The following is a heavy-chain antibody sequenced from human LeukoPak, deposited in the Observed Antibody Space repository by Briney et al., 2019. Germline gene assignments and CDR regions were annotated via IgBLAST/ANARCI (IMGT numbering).Heavy chain of an antibody. CDR3: ASTSGSYYPYYFDY. CDR1: GFTFSSYS. CDR2: ISSSSSYI. Sequence: GGSLRLSCAASGFTFSSYSMNWVRQAPGKGLEWVSSISSSSSYIYYADSVKGRFTISRDNAKNSLYLQMNSLRAEDTAVYYCASTSGSYYPYYFDYWGQGTLVTVSS. D-gene: IGHD1-26*01. V-gene: IGHV3-21*01. J-gene: IGHJ4*02.